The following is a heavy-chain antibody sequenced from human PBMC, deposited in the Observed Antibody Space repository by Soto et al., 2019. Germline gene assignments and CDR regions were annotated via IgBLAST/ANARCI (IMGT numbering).Heavy chain of an antibody. CDR1: GFTFSSYA. Sequence: QVQLVESGGGVVQLGRSLRLSCAASGFTFSSYAMHWVRQAPGKGLEWVAVISYDGSNKYYADSVKGRFTISRDNSKNTLYLQMNSLRAEDTAVYYCARAGILGYCSSTSCYMDVWGQGTTVTVSS. J-gene: IGHJ6*02. V-gene: IGHV3-30-3*01. CDR3: ARAGILGYCSSTSCYMDV. CDR2: ISYDGSNK. D-gene: IGHD2-2*01.